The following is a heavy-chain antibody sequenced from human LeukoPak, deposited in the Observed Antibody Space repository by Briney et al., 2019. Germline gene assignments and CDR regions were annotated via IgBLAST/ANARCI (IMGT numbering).Heavy chain of an antibody. Sequence: GGSLRLSCAASGLTFINFWMSWVRQAPGKGLEWVANIKQDGSEKDYVDSVKGRFTISRDNAKSSLYLQMNSLRAEDTAVYYCARDRYSNPHWGQGTLVTVSS. J-gene: IGHJ1*01. CDR3: ARDRYSNPH. CDR1: GLTFINFW. V-gene: IGHV3-7*01. CDR2: IKQDGSEK. D-gene: IGHD4-11*01.